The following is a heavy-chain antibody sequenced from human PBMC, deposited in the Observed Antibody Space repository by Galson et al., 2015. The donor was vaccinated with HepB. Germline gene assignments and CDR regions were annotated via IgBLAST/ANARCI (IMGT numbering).Heavy chain of an antibody. D-gene: IGHD5-12*01. Sequence: SLRLSCAASGFAFSSYSMNWVRQAPGKGLEWLSYISSSSRTIYYADSLEGRFTIPRDNAKNSLYLQMNSLRDEDTAVYYCVRDLSGYDVYWGQGTLVTVSS. CDR1: GFAFSSYS. CDR3: VRDLSGYDVY. CDR2: ISSSSRTI. J-gene: IGHJ4*02. V-gene: IGHV3-48*02.